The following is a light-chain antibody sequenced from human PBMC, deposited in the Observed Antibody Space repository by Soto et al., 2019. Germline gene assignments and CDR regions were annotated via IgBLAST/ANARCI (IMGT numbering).Light chain of an antibody. CDR1: QSVSSSY. J-gene: IGKJ4*01. CDR3: QQYGSSRPLI. Sequence: EIVLTQSPGTLSLSPGERATLSCRASQSVSSSYLARYQQKPGQAPRLLIYGASSRATGIPDRFSGSGSGTDFTLTISRLEPEDFAVFYWQQYGSSRPLICGGGTKVELK. CDR2: GAS. V-gene: IGKV3-20*01.